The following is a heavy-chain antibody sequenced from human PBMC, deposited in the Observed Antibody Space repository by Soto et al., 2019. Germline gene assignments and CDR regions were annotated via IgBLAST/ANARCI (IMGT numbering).Heavy chain of an antibody. Sequence: QAGGSLRLSCAASGFTFSSYAMSWVRQAPGKGLEWVSAISGSGGSTYYADSVKGRFTISRDNSKNTLYLQMNSLRAEDTAVYYCAKGQLRFLEWLLQGNWFDPWGQGTLVTVSS. CDR1: GFTFSSYA. D-gene: IGHD3-3*01. CDR2: ISGSGGST. J-gene: IGHJ5*02. V-gene: IGHV3-23*01. CDR3: AKGQLRFLEWLLQGNWFDP.